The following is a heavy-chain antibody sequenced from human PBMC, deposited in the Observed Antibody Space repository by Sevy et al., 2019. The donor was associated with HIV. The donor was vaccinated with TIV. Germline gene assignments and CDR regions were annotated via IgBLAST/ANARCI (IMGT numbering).Heavy chain of an antibody. CDR3: AKAFEWRWFDP. CDR1: GDSVSGGPYY. V-gene: IGHV4-61*01. CDR2: IYNSGSS. D-gene: IGHD3-3*01. J-gene: IGHJ5*02. Sequence: SDTLSLTCTVSGDSVSGGPYYWSWIRQPPGKGLEWIGYIYNSGSSNYNPSLKSRVTISVDTSKNQFSLKLRSVTAADTAVYYCAKAFEWRWFDPWGQGTLVTVSS.